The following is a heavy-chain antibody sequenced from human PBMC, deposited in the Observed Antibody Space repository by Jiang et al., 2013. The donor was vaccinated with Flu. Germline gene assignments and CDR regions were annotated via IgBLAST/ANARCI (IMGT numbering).Heavy chain of an antibody. CDR1: GGSISSSSYY. Sequence: GLVKPSQTLSLTCTVSGGSISSSSYYWGWIRQPPGKGLEWIGSIYYSGSTYYNPSLKSRVTISVDTSKNQFSLKLSSVTATDTAVYYCASLGQADSKAGFDIWGQGTMVTISS. V-gene: IGHV4-39*01. CDR3: ASLGQADSKAGFDI. J-gene: IGHJ3*02. CDR2: IYYSGST. D-gene: IGHD3-16*01.